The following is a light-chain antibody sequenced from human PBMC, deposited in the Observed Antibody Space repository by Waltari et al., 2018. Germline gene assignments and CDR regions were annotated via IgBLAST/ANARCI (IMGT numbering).Light chain of an antibody. V-gene: IGLV1-44*01. Sequence: QSVLTQPPSASGTPGQRVTISCSGSSSNIGSNTVNWYQQLPGTAPKLLIYNNDQRPSGVPDRFSGSTSGTSASLAIGVLQSEDEADYYCAAWDDSLNGFWVFGGGTKLTVL. CDR1: SSNIGSNT. CDR2: NND. J-gene: IGLJ3*02. CDR3: AAWDDSLNGFWV.